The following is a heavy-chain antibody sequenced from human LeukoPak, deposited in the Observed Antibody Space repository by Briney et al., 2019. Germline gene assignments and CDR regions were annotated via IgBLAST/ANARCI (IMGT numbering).Heavy chain of an antibody. J-gene: IGHJ6*02. V-gene: IGHV3-21*01. CDR3: ARDPRTSTTVTTLIVREKYGMDV. CDR1: GFTFSSYS. D-gene: IGHD4-17*01. CDR2: ISSSSSYI. Sequence: PGGSLRLSCAASGFTFSSYSMNWVRQAPGKGLEWVSSISSSSSYIYYADSVKGRFTISRDNAKNSLYLQMNSLRAEDTAVYYCARDPRTSTTVTTLIVREKYGMDVWGQGTTVTVSS.